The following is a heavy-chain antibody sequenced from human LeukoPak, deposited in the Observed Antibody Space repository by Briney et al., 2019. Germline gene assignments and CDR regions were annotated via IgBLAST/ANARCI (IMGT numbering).Heavy chain of an antibody. CDR2: VNHSGST. V-gene: IGHV4-34*01. J-gene: IGHJ5*02. CDR1: GGSFSGYY. CDR3: ARVLYYGSGTPRYNWFGP. D-gene: IGHD3-10*01. Sequence: SETLSLTCAVYGGSFSGYYWSWLRQPPGKGLEWIGEVNHSGSTNYNPSLKSRVTISVDTSKNQFSLKLSSVTAADTAVYYCARVLYYGSGTPRYNWFGPWGQGTLVTVSS.